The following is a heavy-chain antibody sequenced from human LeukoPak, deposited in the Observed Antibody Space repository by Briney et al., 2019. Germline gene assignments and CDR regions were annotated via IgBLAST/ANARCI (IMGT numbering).Heavy chain of an antibody. D-gene: IGHD3-16*01. Sequence: GGSLRLPCAASGFTFRTYGMHWVRQAPGKGLEWVTFIRYDGSDKYYADSVRGRFTISRDNSKNTLFLQMNSLRFDDTAVYYCAKRADYYDSSRAFSDAFDLWGQGTMVTVSS. CDR2: IRYDGSDK. CDR1: GFTFRTYG. CDR3: AKRADYYDSSRAFSDAFDL. J-gene: IGHJ3*01. V-gene: IGHV3-30*02.